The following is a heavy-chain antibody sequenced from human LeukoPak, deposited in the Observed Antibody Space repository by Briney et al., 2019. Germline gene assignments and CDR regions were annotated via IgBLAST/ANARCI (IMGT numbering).Heavy chain of an antibody. D-gene: IGHD5-18*01. CDR1: GGSISSGSYY. CDR3: AREVLGTWIHPTWFDP. CDR2: LYTSGST. J-gene: IGHJ5*02. V-gene: IGHV4-61*09. Sequence: SQTLSLTCTVSGGSISSGSYYWSWIRQPAGKGLEWIGHLYTSGSTNYNPSLKSRVTISVDPSKNQFSLKLSSVTAADTAVYYCAREVLGTWIHPTWFDPWAREPWSPSPQ.